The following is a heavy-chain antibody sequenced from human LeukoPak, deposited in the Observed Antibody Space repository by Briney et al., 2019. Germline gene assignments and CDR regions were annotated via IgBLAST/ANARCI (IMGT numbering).Heavy chain of an antibody. D-gene: IGHD1-7*01. CDR1: GGTFSSYA. J-gene: IGHJ3*02. CDR3: ASQYWNYFIRDAFDI. CDR2: VIPLFGTA. V-gene: IGHV1-69*06. Sequence: SVKVSCKTSGGTFSSYAISWVRQAPGQGLEWMGGVIPLFGTAKYAQKFQGRGTITADKSTSKAHMELSSLRSEDTAVYYCASQYWNYFIRDAFDIWGHGTIVTVSS.